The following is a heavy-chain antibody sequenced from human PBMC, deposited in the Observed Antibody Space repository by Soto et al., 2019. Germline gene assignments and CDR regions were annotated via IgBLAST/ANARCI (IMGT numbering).Heavy chain of an antibody. D-gene: IGHD2-2*01. CDR3: AKGYCSSTSCTMPYAFDI. CDR2: ISGSGGST. J-gene: IGHJ3*02. Sequence: GGSLRLSCAASGFTFSSYAVSWVRQAPGKGLEWVSAISGSGGSTYYADSVKGRFTISRDNSKNTLYLQMNSLRAEDTAVYYCAKGYCSSTSCTMPYAFDIWGQGTMVTVSS. CDR1: GFTFSSYA. V-gene: IGHV3-23*01.